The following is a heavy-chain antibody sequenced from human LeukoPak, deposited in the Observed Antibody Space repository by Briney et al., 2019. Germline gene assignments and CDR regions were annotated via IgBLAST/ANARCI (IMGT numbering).Heavy chain of an antibody. CDR2: IIPFLGEV. CDR3: SPCGHGYDWFGP. Sequence: VASVKVSCKAFGATLNIGHAFIWARQAPGQGLQWMGRIIPFLGEVNDAKKCQGRVSFTADKSTATMYMEMKGLRLDAPAIFYWSPCGHGYDWFGPWGQGTLVTVSS. J-gene: IGHJ5*02. V-gene: IGHV1-69*04. D-gene: IGHD5-12*01. CDR1: GATLNIGHA.